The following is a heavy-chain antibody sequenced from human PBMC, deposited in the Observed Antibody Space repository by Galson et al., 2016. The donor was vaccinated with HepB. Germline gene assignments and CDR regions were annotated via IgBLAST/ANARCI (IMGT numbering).Heavy chain of an antibody. Sequence: LRLSCAASGFTVSSYYMSWVRQAPGKGLEWIGMLYYTGITFYTPSLESRVTISVDTSKNHFSLRLNSVTAADTAVYYCARGGYGDYRRFFDYWGQGTLVTVSS. CDR3: ARGGYGDYRRFFDY. J-gene: IGHJ4*02. CDR1: GFTVSSYY. CDR2: LYYTGIT. D-gene: IGHD4-17*01. V-gene: IGHV4-39*02.